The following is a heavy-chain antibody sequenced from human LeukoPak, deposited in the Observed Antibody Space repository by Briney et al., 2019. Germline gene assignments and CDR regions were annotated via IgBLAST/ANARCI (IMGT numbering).Heavy chain of an antibody. V-gene: IGHV3-48*01. D-gene: IGHD4-11*01. J-gene: IGHJ4*02. CDR1: GFTFSDYP. Sequence: GGSLRLSCVASGFTFSDYPMNWVRQTPGKGLEWVSYINNGGSLILYSDSVKGRFSISRDDARKSLYLQMNSLRAEDTAVYYCASNYGGWGQGTLVTVSS. CDR2: INNGGSLI. CDR3: ASNYGG.